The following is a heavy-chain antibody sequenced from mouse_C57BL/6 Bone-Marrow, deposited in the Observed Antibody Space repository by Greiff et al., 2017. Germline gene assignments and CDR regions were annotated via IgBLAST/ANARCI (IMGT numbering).Heavy chain of an antibody. Sequence: ESGAELVRPGASVKLSCTASGFNIKDDYMHWVKQRPGRGLEWIGRIDPNSGGTKYNEKFKSKATLTVDKPSSTAYMQLSSLTSEDSAVYYCARAGYLLDYWGQGTSVTVSS. D-gene: IGHD1-1*01. CDR3: ARAGYLLDY. V-gene: IGHV1-72*01. CDR2: IDPNSGGT. J-gene: IGHJ4*01. CDR1: GFNIKDDY.